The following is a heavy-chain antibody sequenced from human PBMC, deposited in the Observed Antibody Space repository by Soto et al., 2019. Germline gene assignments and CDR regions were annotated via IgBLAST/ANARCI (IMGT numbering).Heavy chain of an antibody. CDR1: GYTFTSYG. CDR2: ISAYNGNT. V-gene: IGHV1-18*01. CDR3: ARDRGIAVAGTRWFDP. J-gene: IGHJ5*02. Sequence: PSVKVSCKASGYTFTSYGISWVRQAPGQGLEWMGWISAYNGNTNYAQKLQDRVTMTTDTSTSTAYMELRSLRSDDTAVYYCARDRGIAVAGTRWFDPWGQGTLVTVSS. D-gene: IGHD6-19*01.